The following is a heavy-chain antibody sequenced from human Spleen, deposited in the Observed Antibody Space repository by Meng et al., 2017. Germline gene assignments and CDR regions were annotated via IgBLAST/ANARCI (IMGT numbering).Heavy chain of an antibody. D-gene: IGHD3-3*01. CDR3: ARDRSYYDFLSVYYKPYCFDY. Sequence: KVSCKGSGYSFSTYWIGWVRQVPGKGLEWMGIIYPGDSDTRSSPSFQGQVTISADKSINTACLQWHSLKASDIAIYYCARDRSYYDFLSVYYKPYCFDYWGQGTLVTVSS. CDR1: GYSFSTYW. V-gene: IGHV5-51*01. J-gene: IGHJ4*02. CDR2: IYPGDSDT.